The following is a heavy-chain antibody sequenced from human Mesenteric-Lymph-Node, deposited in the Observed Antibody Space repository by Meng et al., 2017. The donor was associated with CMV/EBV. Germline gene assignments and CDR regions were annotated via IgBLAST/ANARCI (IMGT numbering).Heavy chain of an antibody. CDR3: ASYTDYYGSGSKFDY. D-gene: IGHD3-10*01. CDR1: GGTLTSYA. J-gene: IGHJ4*02. V-gene: IGHV1-69*06. CDR2: IIPIFGTA. Sequence: SGGTLTSYAISWVRQAPGQGLEWMGGIIPIFGTANYAQKFQGRVTITADKSTSTAYTELSGLRSDDTAVYYCASYTDYYGSGSKFDYWGQGTLVTVSS.